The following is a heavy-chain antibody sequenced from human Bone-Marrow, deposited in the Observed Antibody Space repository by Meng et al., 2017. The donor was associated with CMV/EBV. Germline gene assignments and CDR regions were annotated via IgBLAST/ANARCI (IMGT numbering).Heavy chain of an antibody. D-gene: IGHD2-15*01. CDR3: AKDHWACSGGSCYTGDCYSIDY. CDR1: EFTFRSYA. J-gene: IGHJ4*01. Sequence: GGSLRLSCVASEFTFRSYAMSWVRQAPRKGLEWVSSISGSGDSTYYTDSVKGRFTISRDNSKNTLYLQMNSLRAEDTAVFYCAKDHWACSGGSCYTGDCYSIDYWGRGALVTVSS. CDR2: ISGSGDST. V-gene: IGHV3-23*01.